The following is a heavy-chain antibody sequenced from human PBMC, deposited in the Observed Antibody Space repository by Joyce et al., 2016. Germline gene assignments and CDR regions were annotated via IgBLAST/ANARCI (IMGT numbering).Heavy chain of an antibody. V-gene: IGHV4-61*01. CDR1: GDSFSGTSYY. CDR3: ATSLPSRVGGFQFFGMDV. J-gene: IGHJ6*02. Sequence: HLQESGPGLVKPSETLSLTCTISGDSFSGTSYYWSWIGQSPGKGLEGLGFIYNSETSHYNPSLGGRLSISVGAAKKQFSLRLTSVTSADTAVYYCATSLPSRVGGFQFFGMDVWGQGTTVIVS. D-gene: IGHD3-10*01. CDR2: IYNSETS.